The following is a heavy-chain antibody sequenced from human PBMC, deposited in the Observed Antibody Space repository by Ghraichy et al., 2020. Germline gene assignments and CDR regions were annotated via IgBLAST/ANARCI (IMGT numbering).Heavy chain of an antibody. CDR3: AKGRIMITFGGDTPIGSVYGRDG. CDR2: ISYDGSNK. D-gene: IGHD3-16*01. CDR1: GFTFSSYG. Sequence: LSLTCAASGFTFSSYGMHWVRQAPGKGLEWVAVISYDGSNKYYADSVKGRFTISRDNSKNTLYLQMNSLRAEDTAVYYCAKGRIMITFGGDTPIGSVYGRDGWGQGTTDTVSS. J-gene: IGHJ6*02. V-gene: IGHV3-30*18.